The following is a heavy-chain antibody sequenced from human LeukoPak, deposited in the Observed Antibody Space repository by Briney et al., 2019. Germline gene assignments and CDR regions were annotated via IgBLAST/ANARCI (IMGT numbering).Heavy chain of an antibody. CDR3: AKEKTTGTYYVDY. Sequence: GGSLRLSCAASGFTFRSYWMSWVRQAPGKGLEWVANIKQDGSDKYYVDSVKGRFTISRDNAKNSLYLQMNSLRAEDTAVYYCAKEKTTGTYYVDYWGQGTLVTVSS. CDR1: GFTFRSYW. J-gene: IGHJ4*02. D-gene: IGHD1-7*01. CDR2: IKQDGSDK. V-gene: IGHV3-7*04.